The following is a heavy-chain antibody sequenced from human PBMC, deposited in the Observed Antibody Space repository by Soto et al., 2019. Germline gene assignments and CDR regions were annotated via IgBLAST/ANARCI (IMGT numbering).Heavy chain of an antibody. D-gene: IGHD3-22*01. CDR2: IYHSGTT. Sequence: SETLSLTCAVSGDSITSIYHWAWIRQTPGRGLEWVASIYHSGTTYYNPSLKSRVTISVDTSKNQFSLNLRSVTAADSAVYYCAREDHYYDSSGYYYRGNFDYWGQGTLVTVSS. J-gene: IGHJ4*02. CDR1: GDSITSIYH. V-gene: IGHV4-38-2*02. CDR3: AREDHYYDSSGYYYRGNFDY.